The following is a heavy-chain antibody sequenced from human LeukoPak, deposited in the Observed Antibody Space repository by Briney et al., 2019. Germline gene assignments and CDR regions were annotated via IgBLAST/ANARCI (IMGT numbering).Heavy chain of an antibody. D-gene: IGHD2-15*01. J-gene: IGHJ3*02. CDR3: ARDLALGYCSGGSCYPVGAFDI. CDR2: ISAYNGNT. CDR1: GYTFTSYG. V-gene: IGHV1-18*01. Sequence: ASVKVSCKASGYTFTSYGISWVRQAPGQGLEWMGWISAYNGNTNYAQKLQGRVTMTTDTSTSTAYMELRSLRSDDTAVYYCARDLALGYCSGGSCYPVGAFDIWGQGTVVTVSS.